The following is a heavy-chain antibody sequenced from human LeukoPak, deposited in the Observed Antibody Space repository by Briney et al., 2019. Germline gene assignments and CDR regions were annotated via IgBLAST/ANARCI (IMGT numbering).Heavy chain of an antibody. V-gene: IGHV4-4*02. Sequence: PSGTLSLTCAVSGGSISSDNTWWTWVRQPPGKGLEWIGDIYHSGTTNYNPSLRSRVTISLDKSKNQFSLNLKSVTAADTAVYYCARGELLWFGELSGYGMDVWGQGTTVTVSS. CDR3: ARGELLWFGELSGYGMDV. J-gene: IGHJ6*02. D-gene: IGHD3-10*01. CDR1: GGSISSDNTW. CDR2: IYHSGTT.